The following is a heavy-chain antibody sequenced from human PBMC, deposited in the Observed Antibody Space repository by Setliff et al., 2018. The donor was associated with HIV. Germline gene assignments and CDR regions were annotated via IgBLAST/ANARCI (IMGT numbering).Heavy chain of an antibody. Sequence: GGSLRLSCAASGFTFSDHYMDWVRQAPGKGLEWVGRSRNKANSYTTEYTASVKGRFTISRDDSKNSLYLQMNSLKTEDTAVYYCNMGHYRGSSGWGRGTLVTVSS. CDR1: GFTFSDHY. CDR2: SRNKANSYTT. V-gene: IGHV3-72*01. J-gene: IGHJ4*02. CDR3: NMGHYRGSSG. D-gene: IGHD1-26*01.